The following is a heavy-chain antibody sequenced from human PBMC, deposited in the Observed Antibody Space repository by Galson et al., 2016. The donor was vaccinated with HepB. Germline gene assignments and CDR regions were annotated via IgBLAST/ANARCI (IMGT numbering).Heavy chain of an antibody. CDR3: AVYSFPIAAAGPARSLQH. V-gene: IGHV3-21*01. J-gene: IGHJ1*01. Sequence: SLRLSCAVSGFTFSSYSMMWVRQAPGKGLEWVSSISSSSTYIYSTDSVKGRFTISRDNAKNTLYLQMNSLRAEDTAVYYCAVYSFPIAAAGPARSLQHWGQGTLVTVSS. CDR2: ISSSSTYI. D-gene: IGHD6-13*01. CDR1: GFTFSSYS.